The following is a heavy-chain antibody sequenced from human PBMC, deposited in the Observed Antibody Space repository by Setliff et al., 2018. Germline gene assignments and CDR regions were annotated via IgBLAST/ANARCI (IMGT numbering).Heavy chain of an antibody. CDR1: GGSISPYY. CDR3: ARVIDAFYNYPDV. CDR2: VRYTGRA. V-gene: IGHV4-59*01. D-gene: IGHD2-21*01. J-gene: IGHJ6*04. Sequence: SETLSLTCLRRVSGGSISPYYWGWIRQSPKTGLEFIAHVRYTGRADYNPSLRSRASISIDTSKRQFSLKLRSLAAADTAIYYCARVIDAFYNYPDVWGKGTTVTVLL.